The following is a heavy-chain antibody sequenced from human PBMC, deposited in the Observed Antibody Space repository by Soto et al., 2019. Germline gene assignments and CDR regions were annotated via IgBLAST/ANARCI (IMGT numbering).Heavy chain of an antibody. V-gene: IGHV4-34*01. CDR3: AGMYGSGRWASFDY. D-gene: IGHD3-10*01. CDR1: RGSFSGYY. Sequence: QVPLQQWGAGLLKPSETLSLTCGVYRGSFSGYYWSWIRKPPGKGLEWIGEINHSGSTNYNPSLKSRVTISIDTSKNRFSLNLSSVTAADTAVYYCAGMYGSGRWASFDYWGQGTLVTVSS. CDR2: INHSGST. J-gene: IGHJ4*02.